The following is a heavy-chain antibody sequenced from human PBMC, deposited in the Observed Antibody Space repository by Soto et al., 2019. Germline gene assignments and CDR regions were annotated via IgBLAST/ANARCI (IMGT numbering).Heavy chain of an antibody. J-gene: IGHJ4*02. V-gene: IGHV3-74*01. CDR3: ARGFQGGYCSGGSCYRFDY. D-gene: IGHD2-15*01. Sequence: EVQLVESGGGLVQPGGSLRLSCAASGFTFSSYWMHWVRQAPGKGLVWVSRINSDGSSTSYADSVKGRFTISRDNAKNTLYLQMNSLRAEDTAVYYCARGFQGGYCSGGSCYRFDYWGQGTLVTVSS. CDR2: INSDGSST. CDR1: GFTFSSYW.